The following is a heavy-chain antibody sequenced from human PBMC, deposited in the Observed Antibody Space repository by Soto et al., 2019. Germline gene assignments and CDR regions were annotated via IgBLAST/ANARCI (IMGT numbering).Heavy chain of an antibody. D-gene: IGHD2-15*01. J-gene: IGHJ6*03. CDR3: ASILSRPPRYYYYMEV. Sequence: SETLSLTCTVSGGSISSGGYYWSWIRQHPGKGLEWIGYIYYSGSTYYNPSLKSRVTISVDTSKNQFSLKLSSVTAADTAVYNCASILSRPPRYYYYMEVWGKGPTFTVPS. CDR1: GGSISSGGYY. V-gene: IGHV4-31*03. CDR2: IYYSGST.